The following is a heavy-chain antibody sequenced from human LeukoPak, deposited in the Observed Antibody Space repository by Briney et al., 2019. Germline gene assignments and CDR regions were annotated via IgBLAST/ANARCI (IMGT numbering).Heavy chain of an antibody. Sequence: GGSLRLSCAASGFTFSSYAMSWVRQAPGKGLEWVSAISGSGGSTYYADSVKGRFTISRDNSKNTLYLQMNSLRAEDTAVYYCAKASYDGYSSSWYRINWFDPWGPGTLVTVSS. V-gene: IGHV3-23*01. J-gene: IGHJ5*02. CDR2: ISGSGGST. CDR1: GFTFSSYA. D-gene: IGHD6-13*01. CDR3: AKASYDGYSSSWYRINWFDP.